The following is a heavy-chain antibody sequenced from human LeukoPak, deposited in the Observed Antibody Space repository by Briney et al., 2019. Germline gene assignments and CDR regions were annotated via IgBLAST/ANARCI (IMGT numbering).Heavy chain of an antibody. CDR2: INHSGST. J-gene: IGHJ4*02. D-gene: IGHD3-16*02. CDR1: GGTFSGYY. CDR3: ARLYYDYVWGSYRYPYYFDY. V-gene: IGHV4-34*01. Sequence: SETLSLTCAVYGGTFSGYYWSWIRQPPGKGLEWIGEINHSGSTNYNPSLKSRVTISVDTSKNQFSLKLSSVTAADTAVYYCARLYYDYVWGSYRYPYYFDYWGQGTLVTVSS.